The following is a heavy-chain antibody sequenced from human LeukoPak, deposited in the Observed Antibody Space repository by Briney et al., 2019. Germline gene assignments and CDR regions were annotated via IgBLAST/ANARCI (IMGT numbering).Heavy chain of an antibody. Sequence: GESLKISCKGSGYSFTSYWIGWVRQMPGKGLEWMGIIYPGDSDTRYSPSFQGQVTISADKSISTAYLQWSSLKASDTAMYYCARLDSSGCDYCYYYMDVWGKGTTVTVSS. CDR2: IYPGDSDT. CDR3: ARLDSSGCDYCYYYMDV. V-gene: IGHV5-51*01. D-gene: IGHD6-19*01. CDR1: GYSFTSYW. J-gene: IGHJ6*03.